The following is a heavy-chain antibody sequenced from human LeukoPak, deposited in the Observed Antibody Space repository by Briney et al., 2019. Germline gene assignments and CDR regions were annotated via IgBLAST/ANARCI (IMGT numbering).Heavy chain of an antibody. J-gene: IGHJ5*02. V-gene: IGHV4-59*02. D-gene: IGHD6-13*01. Sequence: SETLSLTCTVSGDSVSGVYWSWIRQPPGKGLEWIGYVYYSGDTNYNPSLKSRVTMSLDTSKNQVSLRLSSVTAADTAVYYCARDLAAAAGQNWFDPWGQGTLVTVSS. CDR1: GDSVSGVY. CDR2: VYYSGDT. CDR3: ARDLAAAAGQNWFDP.